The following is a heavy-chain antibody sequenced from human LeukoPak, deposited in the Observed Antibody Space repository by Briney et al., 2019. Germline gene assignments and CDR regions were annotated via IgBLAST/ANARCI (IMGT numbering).Heavy chain of an antibody. Sequence: GGSLRLSCVASGFTFSRFELNWVRQAPGRGLEWVSHISTGTYIAYADSVKGRFTISRDNARNSLYLEMNSLRAEDTAVYYCTREQDREAAATIVGDYWGQGTLVTVSS. CDR3: TREQDREAAATIVGDY. V-gene: IGHV3-48*03. CDR2: ISTGTYI. D-gene: IGHD3-22*01. CDR1: GFTFSRFE. J-gene: IGHJ4*02.